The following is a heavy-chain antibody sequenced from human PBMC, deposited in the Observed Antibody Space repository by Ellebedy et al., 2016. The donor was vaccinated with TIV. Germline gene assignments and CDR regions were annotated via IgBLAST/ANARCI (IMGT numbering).Heavy chain of an antibody. CDR3: ARDRDYYGSGTSNPIYYYYGMDV. V-gene: IGHV3-33*08. CDR2: ILYDGSNK. CDR1: GFTFSSYW. Sequence: GESLKISCAASGFTFSSYWMSWVRQAPGKGLEWVAVILYDGSNKYYADSVKGRFTISRDNSKNTLYLQMNSLRDEDTAVYYCARDRDYYGSGTSNPIYYYYGMDVWGQGTTVTVSS. D-gene: IGHD3-10*01. J-gene: IGHJ6*02.